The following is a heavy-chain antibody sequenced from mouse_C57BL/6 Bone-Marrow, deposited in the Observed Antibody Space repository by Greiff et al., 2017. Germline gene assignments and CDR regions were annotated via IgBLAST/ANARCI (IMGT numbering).Heavy chain of an antibody. Sequence: QVQLQQSGAELARPGASVKLSCKASGYTFTSYGISWVKQRTGQGLEWIGKIYPRSGNTYYNEKFKGKATLTADKSSSTAYMELRSLTSEDSAVYFCARRRVYYDYSYFDYWGQGTTLTVSS. J-gene: IGHJ2*01. V-gene: IGHV1-81*01. CDR1: GYTFTSYG. D-gene: IGHD2-4*01. CDR2: IYPRSGNT. CDR3: ARRRVYYDYSYFDY.